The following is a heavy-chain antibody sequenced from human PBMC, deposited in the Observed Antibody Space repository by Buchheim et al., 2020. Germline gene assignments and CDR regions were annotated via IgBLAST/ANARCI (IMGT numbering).Heavy chain of an antibody. D-gene: IGHD3-10*01. Sequence: QVQLQESGPGLVKPSETLSLICTVSGGSISRYYWSWVRQPPGKGLEWIGWIYYTGSTKYNPSLKSRVTMSVDTSKTQFSLKLSSVSAADTAVYYCARHYGSGTYPLDYWGQGTL. V-gene: IGHV4-59*01. CDR3: ARHYGSGTYPLDY. CDR1: GGSISRYY. CDR2: IYYTGST. J-gene: IGHJ4*02.